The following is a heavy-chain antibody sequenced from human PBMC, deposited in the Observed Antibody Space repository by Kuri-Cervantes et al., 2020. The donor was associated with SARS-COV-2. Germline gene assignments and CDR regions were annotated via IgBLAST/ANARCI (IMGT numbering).Heavy chain of an antibody. D-gene: IGHD1-7*01. J-gene: IGHJ4*02. CDR2: ISSNGGST. V-gene: IGHV3-64*04. Sequence: GGSLRLSCSASGFTFSSYAMHWVRQAPGKGLEYVSAISSNGGSTYYADSVKGRFTISRDNAKNSLYLQMNSLRAEDTAVYYCARDPSTGTHWGQGTLVTVSS. CDR3: ARDPSTGTH. CDR1: GFTFSSYA.